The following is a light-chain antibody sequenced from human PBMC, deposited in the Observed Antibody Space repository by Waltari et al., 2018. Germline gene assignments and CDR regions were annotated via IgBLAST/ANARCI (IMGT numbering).Light chain of an antibody. CDR1: NSNIGAGYA. J-gene: IGLJ3*02. Sequence: QSVLTQPPSVSGAPGQRVTISCTGSNSNIGAGYAVYWYQHLPGTAPKLLIYTTTIRPSGVPDRFAGSKSDTSASLAITGLRAEDEADYYCQSYDSSLRGSVFGGGTKLTVL. V-gene: IGLV1-40*01. CDR2: TTT. CDR3: QSYDSSLRGSV.